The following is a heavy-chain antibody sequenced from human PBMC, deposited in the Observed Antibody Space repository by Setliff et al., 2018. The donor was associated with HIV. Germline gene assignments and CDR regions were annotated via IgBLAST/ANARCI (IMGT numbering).Heavy chain of an antibody. J-gene: IGHJ3*02. Sequence: PGGSLRLSCAASGFAFSNYAMHWVRQAPGKGLEYISSILGNGGSTSYANSVKGRFTISRDNSKNTLYLQMGSLRPEDMAVYYCARDLEFRGFAFDIWGQGTMVTVSS. V-gene: IGHV3-64*01. CDR2: ILGNGGST. D-gene: IGHD3-10*01. CDR3: ARDLEFRGFAFDI. CDR1: GFAFSNYA.